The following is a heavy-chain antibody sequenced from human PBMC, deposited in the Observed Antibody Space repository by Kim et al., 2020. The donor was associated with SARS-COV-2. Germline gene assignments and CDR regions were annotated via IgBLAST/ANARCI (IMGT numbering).Heavy chain of an antibody. CDR3: ARIRLVAATGGMDV. J-gene: IGHJ6*02. Sequence: SGPTLVNPTQTLTLTCTFSGFSLSTSGMCVSWIRQPPGKALEWLALIDWDDDKYYSTSLKTRLTISKDTSKNQVVLTMTNMDPVDTATYYCARIRLVAATGGMDVWGQGTTVTVSS. CDR2: IDWDDDK. D-gene: IGHD2-15*01. V-gene: IGHV2-70*01. CDR1: GFSLSTSGMC.